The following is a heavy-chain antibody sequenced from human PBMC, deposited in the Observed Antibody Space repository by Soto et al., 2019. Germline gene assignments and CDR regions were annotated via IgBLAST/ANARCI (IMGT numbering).Heavy chain of an antibody. CDR2: INDSGNI. CDR3: AGGGGDPVLNWFDP. J-gene: IGHJ5*02. CDR1: GGSFSGYQ. Sequence: PSETLSLTCAVYGGSFSGYQWSWIRQTPGKGLEWIGEINDSGNINYNPSLKSRVTILLDTPKKQISLKLSSVTAADSAVYYCAGGGGDPVLNWFDPWGKGTLVTVST. D-gene: IGHD1-1*01. V-gene: IGHV4-34*01.